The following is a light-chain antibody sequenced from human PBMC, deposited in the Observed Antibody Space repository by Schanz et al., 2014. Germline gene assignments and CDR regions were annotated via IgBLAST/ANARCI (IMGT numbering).Light chain of an antibody. V-gene: IGKV3-20*01. J-gene: IGKJ4*01. CDR3: QQYGNSFT. CDR2: DAS. CDR1: QGVTSNY. Sequence: EVVLTQSPGSLSLSPGERGTLSCRASQGVTSNYLAWYQQRPGQAPRLLIYDASNRATGIPARFSGSGSGADFTLTISSLEPEDFAVYFCQQYGNSFTFGGGTKVEIK.